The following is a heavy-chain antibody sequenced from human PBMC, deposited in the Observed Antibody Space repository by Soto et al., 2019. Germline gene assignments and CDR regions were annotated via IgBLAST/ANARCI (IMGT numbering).Heavy chain of an antibody. J-gene: IGHJ1*01. Sequence: QVFPVESGGGVVQPGRSLRLSCAASGVTFRNYAMHWVRQAPGKGLDWVAAISFDGNDQYYADSVKGRFTISRDNSRNTLFLQMNSLRGDDTGVYYCARVLLPGAAPWQEYFQFGGQGTLVTVSS. CDR1: GVTFRNYA. CDR2: ISFDGNDQ. D-gene: IGHD6-13*01. CDR3: ARVLLPGAAPWQEYFQF. V-gene: IGHV3-30-3*01.